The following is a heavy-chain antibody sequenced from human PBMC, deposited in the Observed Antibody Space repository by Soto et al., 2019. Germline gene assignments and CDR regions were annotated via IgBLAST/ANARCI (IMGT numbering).Heavy chain of an antibody. V-gene: IGHV4-30-4*01. CDR3: ARGGHPHYDIWIGSPYWYSNF. J-gene: IGHJ2*01. D-gene: IGHD3-3*01. CDR2: IYNGGST. Sequence: SETLSLTCTVSGGSISSVYYCWSWIRQSPDRGLEWIGHIYNGGSTYNNPSLTSRVTISVDTSKNQFSLQLSSVSAADTAVYYCARGGHPHYDIWIGSPYWYSNFWGRGTSVPVS. CDR1: GGSISSVYYC.